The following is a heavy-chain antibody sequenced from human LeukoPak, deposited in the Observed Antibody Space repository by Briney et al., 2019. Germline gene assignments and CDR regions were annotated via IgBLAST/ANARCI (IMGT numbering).Heavy chain of an antibody. D-gene: IGHD1-20*01. CDR3: ARGPITYFDY. Sequence: GASVKVSCKASGYTFTTYYMHWVRQAPGQGLEWMGGIIPIFGTANYAQKFQGRVTITTDESTSTAYMELSSLRSEDMAVYYCARGPITYFDYWGQGTLVTVSS. CDR1: GYTFTTYY. CDR2: IIPIFGTA. J-gene: IGHJ4*02. V-gene: IGHV1-69*05.